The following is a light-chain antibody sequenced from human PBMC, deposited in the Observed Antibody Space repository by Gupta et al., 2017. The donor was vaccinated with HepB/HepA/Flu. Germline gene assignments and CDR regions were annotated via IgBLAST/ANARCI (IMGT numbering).Light chain of an antibody. V-gene: IGLV1-40*01. CDR2: TNN. Sequence: QSVLTQPPSVSAAPGQRVTLSCTASSSSIGAGYDVHWYQHLPGTAPKLLIYTNNKRPSGVPDRFSASKSGTSASLAISGLQAEDEADYYCQSYDSSLSASVFGGGTKLTVL. CDR3: QSYDSSLSASV. CDR1: SSSIGAGYD. J-gene: IGLJ2*01.